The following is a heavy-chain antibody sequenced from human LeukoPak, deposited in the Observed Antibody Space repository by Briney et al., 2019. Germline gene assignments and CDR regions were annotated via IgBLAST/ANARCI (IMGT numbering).Heavy chain of an antibody. D-gene: IGHD3-10*01. Sequence: SETLSLTCTVSGGSINSYYWGWIRQPPGKGLERIGSIYYSGSTYYNPSLKSRVTISVDTSKNQFSLKLSSVTAADTAVYYCARHRYYYRSGSYYGAPYYMDVWGKGTTVTISS. J-gene: IGHJ6*03. CDR3: ARHRYYYRSGSYYGAPYYMDV. CDR1: GGSINSYY. V-gene: IGHV4-39*01. CDR2: IYYSGST.